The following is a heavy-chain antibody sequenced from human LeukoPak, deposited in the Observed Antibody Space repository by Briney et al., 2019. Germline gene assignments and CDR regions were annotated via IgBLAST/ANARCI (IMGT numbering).Heavy chain of an antibody. CDR2: IYSGGST. D-gene: IGHD6-6*01. J-gene: IGHJ6*03. V-gene: IGHV3-53*01. CDR3: AKDSSSSPYYYYYMDV. CDR1: GFTVSSNY. Sequence: PGGSLRLSCAASGFTVSSNYMSWVRQAPGKGLEWVSIIYSGGSTFYADSVKGRFTISRDNSKNTLYLQMNSLRAEDTAVYYCAKDSSSSPYYYYYMDVWGKGTTVTVSS.